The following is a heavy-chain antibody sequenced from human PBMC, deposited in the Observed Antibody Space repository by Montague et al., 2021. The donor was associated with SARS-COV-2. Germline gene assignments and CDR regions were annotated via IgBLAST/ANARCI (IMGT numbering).Heavy chain of an antibody. J-gene: IGHJ4*02. Sequence: SLRLSCAASGFYFSYAMHWVRQAPGKGLEWVALISNDGSNKHYADSVKGRFTISRDNSKNTLYLQMNSLRAEDTAVYYCAKAALGSSSYFDYWGQGTLVTVSS. CDR1: GFYFSYA. D-gene: IGHD6-13*01. V-gene: IGHV3-30*04. CDR2: ISNDGSNK. CDR3: AKAALGSSSYFDY.